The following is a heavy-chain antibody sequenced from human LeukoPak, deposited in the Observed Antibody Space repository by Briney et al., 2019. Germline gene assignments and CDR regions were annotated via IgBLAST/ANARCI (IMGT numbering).Heavy chain of an antibody. J-gene: IGHJ6*03. CDR2: IYFSGST. Sequence: PSETLPLTCTVSGGSISSSYWSWIRQPPGKGLEWIGYIYFSGSTNYNPSLKSRVTISVDTSKNQFSLKLSSVTAADTAVYYCARSPNYYYMDVWGKGTTVTVSS. CDR1: GGSISSSY. V-gene: IGHV4-59*08. CDR3: ARSPNYYYMDV.